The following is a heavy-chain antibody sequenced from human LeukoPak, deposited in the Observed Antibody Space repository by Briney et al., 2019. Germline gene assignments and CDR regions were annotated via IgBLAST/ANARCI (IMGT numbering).Heavy chain of an antibody. V-gene: IGHV3-48*02. D-gene: IGHD3-10*01. CDR1: GFTFSSYS. Sequence: GGSLRLSCAASGFTFSSYSMNWVRQAPGKGLEWVSYIGSSSSTIYYADSVKGRFTISRDNAKNSLYLQMNSLRDEDTAAYYCARETPPGLLWFGELSYFDYWGQGTLVTVSS. J-gene: IGHJ4*02. CDR2: IGSSSSTI. CDR3: ARETPPGLLWFGELSYFDY.